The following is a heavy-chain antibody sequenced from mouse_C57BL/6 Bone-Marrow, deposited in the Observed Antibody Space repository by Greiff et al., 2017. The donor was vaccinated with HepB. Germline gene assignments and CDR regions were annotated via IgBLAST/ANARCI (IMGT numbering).Heavy chain of an antibody. D-gene: IGHD2-3*01. J-gene: IGHJ4*01. Sequence: EVLLQQSGPGLAQPSQTLSLTCSVTGYSFTSDYWNWIRKFPGNKLEYMGYISYSGSTYYNPSLKSRISITRDTSKNQDYLQLNSVTTEDTATYYCAGFDDRYAMDYWGQGTSVTVSS. V-gene: IGHV3-8*01. CDR3: AGFDDRYAMDY. CDR1: GYSFTSDY. CDR2: ISYSGST.